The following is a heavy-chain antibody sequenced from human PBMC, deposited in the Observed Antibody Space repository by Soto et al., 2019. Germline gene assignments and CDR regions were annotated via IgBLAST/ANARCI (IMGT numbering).Heavy chain of an antibody. J-gene: IGHJ4*02. Sequence: GASVKVSCKASGGTFSSYVFSWVRQAPGQGLEWMGGIIPFFGSTNYAQKFQGRATITADESTSTAYMDLSSLRSEDTAVYYCARDRTTYSSSSFDYWGQGTLVTVSS. D-gene: IGHD6-6*01. V-gene: IGHV1-69*13. CDR3: ARDRTTYSSSSFDY. CDR2: IIPFFGST. CDR1: GGTFSSYV.